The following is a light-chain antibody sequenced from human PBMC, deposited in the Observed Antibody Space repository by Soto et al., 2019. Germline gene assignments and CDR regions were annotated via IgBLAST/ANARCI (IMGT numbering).Light chain of an antibody. Sequence: EIVMTQSPATLSVSPGETATLSCRASQGISRTLAWYQLKSGQAPRLLFYGASTRATGVPARFSGSGSGTEFTLTISSLQSEDSAVYYCQQYVTSSPRTFGQGTKVEIK. J-gene: IGKJ1*01. CDR2: GAS. CDR3: QQYVTSSPRT. V-gene: IGKV3-15*01. CDR1: QGISRT.